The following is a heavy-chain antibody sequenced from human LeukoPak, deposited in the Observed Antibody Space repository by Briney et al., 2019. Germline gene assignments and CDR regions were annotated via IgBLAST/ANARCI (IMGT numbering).Heavy chain of an antibody. V-gene: IGHV4-39*07. Sequence: SETLSLTCTVSGGSISSSSYYWGWIRQPPGKGLEWIGSIYYSGSTYYNPSFKSRVTISVDTSKNQFSLKLSSVTAADTAVYYCARVSDYYGSGSPNFDYWGQGTLVTVSS. D-gene: IGHD3-10*01. CDR2: IYYSGST. CDR3: ARVSDYYGSGSPNFDY. J-gene: IGHJ4*02. CDR1: GGSISSSSYY.